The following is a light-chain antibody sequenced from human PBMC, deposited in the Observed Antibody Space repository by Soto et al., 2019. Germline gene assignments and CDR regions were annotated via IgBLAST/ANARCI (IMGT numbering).Light chain of an antibody. CDR3: QSYDTSLNVVL. CDR1: SSNIGAVYD. Sequence: HSVLTQPPSVSGAQGQRVTISCTGSSSNIGAVYDVHGYQQLPGAAPKLLIYGNSNRPSGVPDRFSGSTSGTSASLAITGLQAEDEADYYCQSYDTSLNVVLFGGGTKVTVL. V-gene: IGLV1-40*01. CDR2: GNS. J-gene: IGLJ2*01.